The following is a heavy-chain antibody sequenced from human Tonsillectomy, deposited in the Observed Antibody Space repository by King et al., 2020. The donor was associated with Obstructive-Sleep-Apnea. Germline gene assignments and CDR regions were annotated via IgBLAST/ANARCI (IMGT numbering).Heavy chain of an antibody. CDR1: GYTFTSFG. CDR2: ISTYNGNK. V-gene: IGHV1-18*04. J-gene: IGHJ4*02. Sequence: QLVQSGAEVKKPGASVKVSCKASGYTFTSFGISWVRQAPGQGLEWIGWISTYNGNKNYAKKFQGRVTMTTDTSTTTGYMGLRSLRSDDTAIYYCARGLSATVTPIPFDFWGQGTLVSVSS. D-gene: IGHD4-17*01. CDR3: ARGLSATVTPIPFDF.